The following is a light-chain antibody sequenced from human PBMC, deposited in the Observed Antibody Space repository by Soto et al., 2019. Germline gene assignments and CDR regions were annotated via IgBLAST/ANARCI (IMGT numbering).Light chain of an antibody. V-gene: IGKV3-20*01. CDR2: GAS. J-gene: IGKJ1*01. Sequence: EIVLTQSPGTLSLSPGERATFSCRASQSVSSSYLAWYQQNRGQAPRLLIYGASSRAPGIPDRFGGSGSGTDFTLPISRLEPEDFAVYYCQQYGSSRWTFGQGTKVEIK. CDR1: QSVSSSY. CDR3: QQYGSSRWT.